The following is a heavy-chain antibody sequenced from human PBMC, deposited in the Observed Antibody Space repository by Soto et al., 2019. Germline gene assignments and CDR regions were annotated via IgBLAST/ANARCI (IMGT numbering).Heavy chain of an antibody. CDR3: ARPGTTVRENWFDP. J-gene: IGHJ5*02. V-gene: IGHV4-34*01. CDR2: INHSGST. CDR1: GGSFSGYY. D-gene: IGHD4-4*01. Sequence: KQSQTLSLTCAVYGGSFSGYYWSWIRQPPGKGLEWIGEINHSGSTNYNPSLKSRVTISVDTSKNQFSLKLSSVTAADTAVYYCARPGTTVRENWFDPWGQGTLVTVSS.